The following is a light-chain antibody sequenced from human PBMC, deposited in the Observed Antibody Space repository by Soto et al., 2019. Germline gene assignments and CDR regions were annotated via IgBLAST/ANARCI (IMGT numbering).Light chain of an antibody. CDR1: QGISSY. V-gene: IGKV1-9*01. Sequence: DIQLTQSPSFLSASVGDRVTITCRASQGISSYLAWYQQKPGKAPKLLIYAASTLQSGVPSRLSGSGSGTAFTLTISSLQPEDFATYYGQQLNTYPLTFGGGTKVEIK. CDR3: QQLNTYPLT. CDR2: AAS. J-gene: IGKJ4*01.